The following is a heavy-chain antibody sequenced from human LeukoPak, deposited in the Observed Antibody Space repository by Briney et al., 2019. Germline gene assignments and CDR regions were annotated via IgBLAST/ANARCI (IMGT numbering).Heavy chain of an antibody. CDR1: GGSISSGGYS. J-gene: IGHJ3*02. CDR3: ARGVTTNQGRAFDI. D-gene: IGHD3-22*01. CDR2: IYHSGST. Sequence: SETLSLTCAVSGGSISSGGYSWSWIRQPPGKGLEWIGYIYHSGSTYYNPSLKSRVTISVDRSKNQFSLKLSSVTAADPAVYYCARGVTTNQGRAFDIWGQGTMVTVSS. V-gene: IGHV4-30-2*01.